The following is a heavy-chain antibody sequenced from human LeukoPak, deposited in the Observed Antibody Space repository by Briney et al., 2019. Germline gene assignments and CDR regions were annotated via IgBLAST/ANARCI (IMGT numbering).Heavy chain of an antibody. V-gene: IGHV4-38-2*02. J-gene: IGHJ5*02. Sequence: PSETLSLTCTVSGYSISSGYYWVWIRQPPGKGLEWIGNIYHSGSTNYNPSLKSRVTISVDTSKNQFSLKLSSVTAADTAVYYCARGRGYSYAYGRGSWFDPWGQGTLVTVSS. D-gene: IGHD5-18*01. CDR1: GYSISSGYY. CDR3: ARGRGYSYAYGRGSWFDP. CDR2: IYHSGST.